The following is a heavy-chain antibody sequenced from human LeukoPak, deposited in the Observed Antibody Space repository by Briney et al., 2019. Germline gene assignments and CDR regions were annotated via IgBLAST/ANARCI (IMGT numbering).Heavy chain of an antibody. CDR2: IAIGGVIT. D-gene: IGHD2-2*01. Sequence: GGSLRLSCVASGFTFSNYAVTWVRQAQGKCLEWVSTIAIGGVITYYADSVKGRFTISRDNSKNTLYLQMNSLRAEDTAVYYCAAAAAPPYYFHYWGQGTLVTVSS. V-gene: IGHV3-23*01. CDR3: AAAAAPPYYFHY. CDR1: GFTFSNYA. J-gene: IGHJ4*02.